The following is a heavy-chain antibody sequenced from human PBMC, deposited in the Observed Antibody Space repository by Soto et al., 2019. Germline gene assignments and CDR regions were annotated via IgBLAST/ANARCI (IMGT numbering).Heavy chain of an antibody. J-gene: IGHJ5*02. D-gene: IGHD2-21*01. CDR3: VGARPIGFSKLCDP. CDR2: INPHSGAT. Sequence: ASVKVSCKASGYIFSANYIHWVRQAPGQGLEWLGWINPHSGATNYAQKFLGRVTMSADTSASTAYLDLARLKSDDTAVYYCVGARPIGFSKLCDPWGRGTLVAVCS. CDR1: GYIFSANY. V-gene: IGHV1-2*02.